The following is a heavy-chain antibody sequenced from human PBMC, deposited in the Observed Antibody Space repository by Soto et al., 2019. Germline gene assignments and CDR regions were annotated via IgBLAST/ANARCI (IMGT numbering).Heavy chain of an antibody. CDR1: GGSVSSRSFY. CDR2: ISYSGST. J-gene: IGHJ5*02. CDR3: ARGDAINWFDP. Sequence: SETLSLTCSVSGGSVSSRSFYWNWIRQPPGKGLEWIGYISYSGSTNYNPSLKSRATISVDTSKNHFSLKLSSVTAADTAVYYCARGDAINWFDPWGQGTLVTVSS. V-gene: IGHV4-61*01.